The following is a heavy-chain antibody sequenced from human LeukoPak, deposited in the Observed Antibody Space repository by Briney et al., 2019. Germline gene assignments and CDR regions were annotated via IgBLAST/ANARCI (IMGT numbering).Heavy chain of an antibody. CDR3: ARTTEAHSWRTRYYDYYMDV. CDR1: GDSMSDYF. V-gene: IGHV4-59*01. J-gene: IGHJ6*03. CDR2: IYYSGST. Sequence: SETLSLTCTVSGDSMSDYFWTWIRQPPGKGLEWIGYIYYSGSTNYNPSLKSRVTISVDTSKNQFSLKLSSVTAADTAVYYCARTTEAHSWRTRYYDYYMDVWGKGTTVTVSS. D-gene: IGHD6-13*01.